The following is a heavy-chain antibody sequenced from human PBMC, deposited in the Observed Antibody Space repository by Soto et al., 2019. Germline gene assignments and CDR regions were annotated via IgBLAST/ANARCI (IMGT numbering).Heavy chain of an antibody. CDR3: ARDLLPYIVVVTAAIDY. CDR1: GFTFSSYA. Sequence: GGSLRLSCAASGFTFSSYAMHWVRQAPGKGLEWVAVISYDGSNKYYADSVKGRFTISRDNSKNTLYLQMNSLRAEDTAVYYCARDLLPYIVVVTAAIDYWGQGTLVTVSS. D-gene: IGHD2-21*02. J-gene: IGHJ4*02. CDR2: ISYDGSNK. V-gene: IGHV3-30-3*01.